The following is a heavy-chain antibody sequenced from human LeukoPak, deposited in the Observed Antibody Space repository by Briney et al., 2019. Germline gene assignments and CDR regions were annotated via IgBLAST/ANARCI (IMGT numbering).Heavy chain of an antibody. Sequence: GGSLRLSCAASGFTFSSYAMSWVRQAPGKGLEWVSAISGSGGSTYYADSVKGRFTISRDNSKNTLYLQMNSLRAEDTAVYSCAKDVTVVRGVDHLDYWGQGTLVTVSS. CDR1: GFTFSSYA. CDR3: AKDVTVVRGVDHLDY. J-gene: IGHJ4*02. V-gene: IGHV3-23*01. CDR2: ISGSGGST. D-gene: IGHD3-10*01.